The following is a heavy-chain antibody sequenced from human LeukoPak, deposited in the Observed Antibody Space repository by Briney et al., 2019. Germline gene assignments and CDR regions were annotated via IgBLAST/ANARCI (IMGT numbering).Heavy chain of an antibody. V-gene: IGHV1-2*02. CDR1: AYTFTGYF. J-gene: IGHJ4*02. D-gene: IGHD6-13*01. CDR3: ARVDTSTWDSFDS. CDR2: INPNSGGT. Sequence: ASVKVSCKASAYTFTGYFLHWVRQAPGQGLEGMGWINPNSGGTNYAQKFQGRVTMTRDTSISTAYMELSSLRSDDTAVYYCARVDTSTWDSFDSWGQGTLITV.